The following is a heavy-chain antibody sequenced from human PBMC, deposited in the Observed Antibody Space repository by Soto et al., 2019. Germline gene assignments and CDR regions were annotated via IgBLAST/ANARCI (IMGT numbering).Heavy chain of an antibody. CDR1: GYTFTSYD. Sequence: ASVKVSCKASGYTFTSYDINCVRQATGQGLEWMGWMNPNSGNTGYAQKFQGRVTMTRNTSISTAYMELSSLRSEDTAVYYCALDKGVGGAFDIWGQGTMVTVSS. J-gene: IGHJ3*02. D-gene: IGHD2-2*03. CDR2: MNPNSGNT. CDR3: ALDKGVGGAFDI. V-gene: IGHV1-8*01.